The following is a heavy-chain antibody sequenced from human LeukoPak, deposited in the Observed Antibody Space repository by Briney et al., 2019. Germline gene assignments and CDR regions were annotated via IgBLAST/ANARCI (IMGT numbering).Heavy chain of an antibody. CDR2: IYYSGST. Sequence: SETLSLTCTVSGGSISSYYWSWNRQPPGKGLEWIGYIYYSGSTNYNPSLKSRVTISVDTSKNQFSLKLSSVTAADTAVYYCARDGDGSGVAKYWGQGTLVTVSS. J-gene: IGHJ4*02. D-gene: IGHD5-24*01. CDR1: GGSISSYY. V-gene: IGHV4-59*01. CDR3: ARDGDGSGVAKY.